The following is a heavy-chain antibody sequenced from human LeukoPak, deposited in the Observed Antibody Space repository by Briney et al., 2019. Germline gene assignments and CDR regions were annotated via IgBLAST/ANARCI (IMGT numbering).Heavy chain of an antibody. Sequence: GGSLRLSCAASGFTFSDYYMTWIRQAPGKGLEWVSYISGGSSYTNYADSVKGRFTISRDNAKNSLHLQMNSLRAEDTAVYYCASRGDTSGYYYFDYWGQGTLVTVSS. D-gene: IGHD3-22*01. CDR3: ASRGDTSGYYYFDY. CDR2: ISGGSSYT. V-gene: IGHV3-11*03. CDR1: GFTFSDYY. J-gene: IGHJ4*02.